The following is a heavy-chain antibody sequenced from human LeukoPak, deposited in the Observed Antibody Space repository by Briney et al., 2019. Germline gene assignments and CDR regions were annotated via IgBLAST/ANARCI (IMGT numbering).Heavy chain of an antibody. CDR3: ARDYAGSPDY. J-gene: IGHJ4*02. D-gene: IGHD3-10*01. CDR1: GFTFSTYW. Sequence: GGSPRLSCTASGFTFSTYWINWVRQSPGKGLVWVALINGDGSTTTHADSVKGRFTISRDNAKNTAYLQMNSLRDEETAVYFCARDYAGSPDYWGQGTLVTVSA. V-gene: IGHV3-74*03. CDR2: INGDGSTT.